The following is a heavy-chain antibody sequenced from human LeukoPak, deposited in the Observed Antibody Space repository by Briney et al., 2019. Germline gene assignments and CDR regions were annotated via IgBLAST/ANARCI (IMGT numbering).Heavy chain of an antibody. Sequence: GGSLRLSCAASGFTVSSNCMSWVRQAPGKGLEWVSVIYSGGSTYYADSVKGRFTISRDNSKNTLYLQMNSLRAEDTAVYYCASPYYDILRAAFDIWGQGTMVTVSS. CDR1: GFTVSSNC. D-gene: IGHD3-9*01. CDR2: IYSGGST. J-gene: IGHJ3*02. V-gene: IGHV3-66*01. CDR3: ASPYYDILRAAFDI.